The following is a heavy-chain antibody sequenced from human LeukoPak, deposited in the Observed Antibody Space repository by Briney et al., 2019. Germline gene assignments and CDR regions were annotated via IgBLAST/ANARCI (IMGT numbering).Heavy chain of an antibody. V-gene: IGHV4-59*11. D-gene: IGHD5-24*01. CDR2: VHYSLPS. CDR1: GDSMNGHF. Sequence: PSETLSPTCSVSGDSMNGHFWSWIRQSPGKGLEWIGNVHYSLPSNFSPSLKSRVTISMDTSRSQFSLKLGTVTAADTAAYYCACYNFVGRTFDCWGQGTLVTVSS. J-gene: IGHJ4*02. CDR3: ACYNFVGRTFDC.